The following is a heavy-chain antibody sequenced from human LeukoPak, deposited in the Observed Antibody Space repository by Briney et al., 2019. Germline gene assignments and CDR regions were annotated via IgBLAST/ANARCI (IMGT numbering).Heavy chain of an antibody. Sequence: SKTLSLTCTVSGGSISSSSYYWGWIRQPPGKGLEWIGSIYYSGSTYYNPSLKSRVTISVDTSKNQFSLKLSSVTAADTAVYYCARDRAGRNYDFWSGYYGANWFDPWGQGTLVTVSS. CDR1: GGSISSSSYY. D-gene: IGHD3-3*01. J-gene: IGHJ5*02. CDR2: IYYSGST. CDR3: ARDRAGRNYDFWSGYYGANWFDP. V-gene: IGHV4-39*07.